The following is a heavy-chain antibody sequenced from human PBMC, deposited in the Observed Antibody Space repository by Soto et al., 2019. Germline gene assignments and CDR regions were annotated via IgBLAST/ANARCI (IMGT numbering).Heavy chain of an antibody. CDR3: AREGGDCSGGSCYSGSYYYGMDV. Sequence: QVQLVQSGAEVKKPGSSVKVSCKASGGTFSSYAISWVRQAPGQGLEWMGGLIPIFGTANYAQKFQGRVTITADESTSTDYMELSSLRSEDTAVYYCAREGGDCSGGSCYSGSYYYGMDVWGQGTTVTVSS. CDR1: GGTFSSYA. D-gene: IGHD2-15*01. J-gene: IGHJ6*02. V-gene: IGHV1-69*01. CDR2: LIPIFGTA.